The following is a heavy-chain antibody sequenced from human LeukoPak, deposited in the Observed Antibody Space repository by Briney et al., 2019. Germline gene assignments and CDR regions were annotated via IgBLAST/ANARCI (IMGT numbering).Heavy chain of an antibody. J-gene: IGHJ4*02. CDR1: GFTFSSYA. CDR2: ISGSGGST. Sequence: YPGGSLRLSCAASGFTFSSYAMSWVRQAPGKGLKWVSAISGSGGSTYYADSVKGRFTISRDNSENTLYLQMNSLRAEDTAVYYCAKDADYYYDSSGYYGYFDYWGQGTLVTVSS. CDR3: AKDADYYYDSSGYYGYFDY. V-gene: IGHV3-23*01. D-gene: IGHD3-22*01.